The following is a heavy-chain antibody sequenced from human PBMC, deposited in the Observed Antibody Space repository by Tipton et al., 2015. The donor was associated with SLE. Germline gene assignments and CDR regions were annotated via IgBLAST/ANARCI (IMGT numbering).Heavy chain of an antibody. V-gene: IGHV4-4*08. J-gene: IGHJ3*02. D-gene: IGHD2-15*01. CDR1: GGSISSHY. CDR3: ARGECSGGSCYPDAFDI. CDR2: IYTSGST. Sequence: TLSLTCTVSGGSISSHYWSWIRQPPGKGLEWIGYIYTSGSTNYNPPLKSRVTISVDTSKNQFSLKLSSVTAADTAVYYCARGECSGGSCYPDAFDIWGQGTMVTVSS.